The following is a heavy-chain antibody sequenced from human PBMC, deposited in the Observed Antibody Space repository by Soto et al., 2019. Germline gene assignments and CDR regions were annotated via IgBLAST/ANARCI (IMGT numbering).Heavy chain of an antibody. CDR2: THYSGST. CDR1: GGSISSGSYF. Sequence: EQLQESGPGLVRPSQTLSVTCTVSGGSISSGSYFWTWIRQHPGKGLEWMGYTHYSGSTFYNPSLKSRLTISADTSKNQVSLTLKSVTAADTAVYYCARVDTSMVNYFDYWGQGILVAVSS. CDR3: ARVDTSMVNYFDY. D-gene: IGHD5-18*01. J-gene: IGHJ4*02. V-gene: IGHV4-31*03.